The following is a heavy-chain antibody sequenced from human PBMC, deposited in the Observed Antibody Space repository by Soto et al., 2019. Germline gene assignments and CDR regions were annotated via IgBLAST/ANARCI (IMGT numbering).Heavy chain of an antibody. J-gene: IGHJ6*02. CDR3: ARRASTDCAHGVCSYHYYYFMEV. CDR2: INPLSGGT. D-gene: IGHD2-8*01. CDR1: GYTFTDYN. V-gene: IGHV1-2*02. Sequence: AAVKASCRASGYTFTDYNRHWVRQAPGQGLEWMVRINPLSGGTHLVQKFQGRVTMTRDTSICTVYMDLSGLRADDTAVYYCARRASTDCAHGVCSYHYYYFMEVWDPGTPVAISS.